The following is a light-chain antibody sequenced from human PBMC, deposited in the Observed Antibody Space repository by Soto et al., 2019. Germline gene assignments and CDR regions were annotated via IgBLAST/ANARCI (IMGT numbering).Light chain of an antibody. J-gene: IGKJ1*01. CDR1: QSVSSSY. V-gene: IGKV3-20*01. CDR2: GTS. Sequence: EIVLTQSPGTLSLSPGERATLSCRASQSVSSSYLAWYQHKPGQAPRLLISGTSSRATGIPDRFSGSGAGTDFTLTISRLEPEDFAVYYCQQYGTTPWTFGQGNKVEVK. CDR3: QQYGTTPWT.